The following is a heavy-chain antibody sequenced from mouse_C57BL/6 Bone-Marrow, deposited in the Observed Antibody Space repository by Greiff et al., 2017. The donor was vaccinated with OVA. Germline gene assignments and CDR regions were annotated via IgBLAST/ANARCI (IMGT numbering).Heavy chain of an antibody. D-gene: IGHD6-1*01. CDR2: IYPGDGDT. CDR1: GYAFSSSW. CDR3: ARGGQLYLGY. J-gene: IGHJ2*01. V-gene: IGHV1-82*01. Sequence: QVQLQQSGPELVKPGASVKISCKASGYAFSSSWMNWVKQRPGKGLEWIGRIYPGDGDTNYDGKFKGKATLTADKSSSTAYMQLSSLTSEDSAVYFCARGGQLYLGYWGQGTTLTISS.